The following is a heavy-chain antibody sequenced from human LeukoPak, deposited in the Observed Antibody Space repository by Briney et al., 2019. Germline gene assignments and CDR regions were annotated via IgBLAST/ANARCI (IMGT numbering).Heavy chain of an antibody. J-gene: IGHJ4*02. CDR3: TSENDVLRFLEWLLPTDY. D-gene: IGHD3-3*01. CDR1: GFTFGDYA. V-gene: IGHV3-49*04. CDR2: IRSNAYGGTT. Sequence: PGGSLRLSCTASGFTFGDYAMSWVRQAPGKGLEWVGFIRSNAYGGTTEYATSVKGRFTISRDDSKSIAYLQMNSLKTEDTAVYYCTSENDVLRFLEWLLPTDYWGQGTLVTVSS.